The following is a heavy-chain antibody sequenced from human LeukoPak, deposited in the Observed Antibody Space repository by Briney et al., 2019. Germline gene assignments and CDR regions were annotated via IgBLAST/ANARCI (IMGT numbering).Heavy chain of an antibody. J-gene: IGHJ4*02. D-gene: IGHD3-10*01. V-gene: IGHV1-69*04. Sequence: SVKVSCKASGGTFNSYAISWVRQAPGQGREWMGRIIPILGIANYAQKFQGRVTITADKSTTTAYMELSSLRSEDTAVYYCARDPTRYGSGSYSDYWGQGTLVTVSS. CDR2: IIPILGIA. CDR1: GGTFNSYA. CDR3: ARDPTRYGSGSYSDY.